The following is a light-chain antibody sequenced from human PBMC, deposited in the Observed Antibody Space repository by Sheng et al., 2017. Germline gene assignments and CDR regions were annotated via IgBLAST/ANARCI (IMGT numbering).Light chain of an antibody. Sequence: DIVLTQSPGTLSLSPGERATLSCRASQSVRSSYLAWYQQRPGQAPRLLIYGASSRATGIPDRFSGSGSGTDFTLTISRLEPEDFAVYYCQQRSNWPITFGQGTRL. J-gene: IGKJ5*01. V-gene: IGKV3D-20*02. CDR1: QSVRSSY. CDR3: QQRSNWPIT. CDR2: GAS.